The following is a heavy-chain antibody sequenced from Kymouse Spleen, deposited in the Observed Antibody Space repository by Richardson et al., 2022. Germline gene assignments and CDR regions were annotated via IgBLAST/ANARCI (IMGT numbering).Heavy chain of an antibody. V-gene: IGHV3-33*01. CDR3: ARSSIAAYYFDY. CDR1: GFTFSSYG. J-gene: IGHJ4*02. CDR2: IWYDGSNK. D-gene: IGHD6-6*01. Sequence: QVQLVESGGGVVQPGRSLRLSCAASGFTFSSYGMHWVRQAPGKGLEWVAVIWYDGSNKYYADSVKGRFTISRDNSKNTLYLQMNSLRAEDTAVYYCARSSIAAYYFDYWGQGTLVTVSS.